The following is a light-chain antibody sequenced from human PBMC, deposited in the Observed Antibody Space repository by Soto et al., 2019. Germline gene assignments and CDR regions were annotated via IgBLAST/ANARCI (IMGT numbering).Light chain of an antibody. J-gene: IGKJ4*01. CDR3: QQSYTLSTLT. CDR1: QSISNY. CDR2: AAS. V-gene: IGKV1-39*01. Sequence: IQMTQSPSSLSSSLGDRVIITCGTSQSISNYLNWYQHKPGKAPKVLISAASNLQSGVPSRFSGIGSGTVFTLTISSLQPADFATYFGQQSYTLSTLTFGGGTKVDIK.